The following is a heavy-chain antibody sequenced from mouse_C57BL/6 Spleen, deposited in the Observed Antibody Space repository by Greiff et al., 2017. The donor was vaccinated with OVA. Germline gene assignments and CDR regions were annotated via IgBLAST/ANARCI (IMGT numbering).Heavy chain of an antibody. Sequence: EVKLVESGGGLVKPGGSLKLSCAASGFTFSSYAMSWVRQTPEKRLEWVATISDGGSYTYYPDNVKGRFTISRDNAKNNLYLQMSHLKSEDTAMYYCASYYGNGGAWFAYWGQGTLVTVSA. CDR1: GFTFSSYA. CDR3: ASYYGNGGAWFAY. CDR2: ISDGGSYT. J-gene: IGHJ3*01. D-gene: IGHD2-1*01. V-gene: IGHV5-4*03.